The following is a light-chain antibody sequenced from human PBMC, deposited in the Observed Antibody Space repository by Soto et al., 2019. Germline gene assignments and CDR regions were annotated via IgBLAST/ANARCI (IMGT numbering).Light chain of an antibody. CDR1: QTISRW. CDR2: DAS. Sequence: DSHLTQTPPTLSASVGGQVTITCRASQTISRWLAWYQQKPXXAPKLLIYDASTLESGVPSRFSGSGYETEFTLTISRLQPDDFATYFCHSRAFGQGTRLEIK. J-gene: IGKJ5*01. CDR3: HSRA. V-gene: IGKV1-5*01.